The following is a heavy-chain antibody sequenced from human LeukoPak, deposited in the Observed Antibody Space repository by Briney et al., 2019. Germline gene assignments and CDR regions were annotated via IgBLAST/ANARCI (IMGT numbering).Heavy chain of an antibody. J-gene: IGHJ6*03. V-gene: IGHV1-18*01. Sequence: ASVKVSCKASGYTFTSYGISWVRQAPGQGLEWMEWISAYNGNTNYAQKLQGRVTMTTDTSTSTAYMELRSLRSDDTAVYYCARDLGYCSSTSCKPGSYYYYMDVWGKGTTVTVSS. CDR2: ISAYNGNT. CDR1: GYTFTSYG. CDR3: ARDLGYCSSTSCKPGSYYYYMDV. D-gene: IGHD2-2*01.